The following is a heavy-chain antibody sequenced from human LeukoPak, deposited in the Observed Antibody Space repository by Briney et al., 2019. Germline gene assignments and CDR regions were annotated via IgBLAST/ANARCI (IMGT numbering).Heavy chain of an antibody. CDR1: GGSISSGDYY. Sequence: SETLSLTCTVSGGSISSGDYYWSWIRQPPGKGLEWIGYIYYSGSTFYNPSLKSRVTISVDTSKNHFSLKLSSVTAADTAVYYCAGTAAAQLVGYWGQGTLVTVSS. V-gene: IGHV4-30-4*01. J-gene: IGHJ4*02. D-gene: IGHD6-13*01. CDR3: AGTAAAQLVGY. CDR2: IYYSGST.